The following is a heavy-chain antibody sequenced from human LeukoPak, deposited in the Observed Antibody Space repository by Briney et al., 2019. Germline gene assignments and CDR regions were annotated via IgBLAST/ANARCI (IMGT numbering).Heavy chain of an antibody. CDR1: GYTFSSYY. J-gene: IGHJ4*02. Sequence: ASVKVSCKASGYTFSSYYMYWVRQASGQGLEWMGWINPNSGGTNYAQKFQGRVTMTRDTSISTAYMELSRLRSDDTAVYYCARDLGPYCSSTSCYPASYYFDYWGQGTLVTVSS. D-gene: IGHD2-2*01. CDR3: ARDLGPYCSSTSCYPASYYFDY. CDR2: INPNSGGT. V-gene: IGHV1-2*02.